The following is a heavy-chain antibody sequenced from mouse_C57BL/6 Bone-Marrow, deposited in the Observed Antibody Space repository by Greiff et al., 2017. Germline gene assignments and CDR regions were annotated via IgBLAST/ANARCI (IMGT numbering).Heavy chain of an antibody. V-gene: IGHV1-39*01. J-gene: IGHJ4*01. CDR2: INPNYGTT. Sequence: QLQQSGPELVKPGASVKISCKASGYSFTDYYMNWVKQSHGQGLEWIGVINPNYGTTSYNEKFKGKATVTVDQSSSTAYMQLNSLTSEDSAVYYCARGYDYDYAMDYWGQGTSVTVSS. CDR1: GYSFTDYY. CDR3: ARGYDYDYAMDY. D-gene: IGHD2-4*01.